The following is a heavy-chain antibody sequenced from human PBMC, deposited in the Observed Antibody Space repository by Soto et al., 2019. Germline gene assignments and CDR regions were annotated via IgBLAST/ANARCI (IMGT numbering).Heavy chain of an antibody. CDR3: ARQAARNYFDF. D-gene: IGHD6-6*01. Sequence: GGSLRLSCAASGFNFSDYYMSCIRQAPGKGLEWVSYIDSRGRTISYADSVKGRFTISRDKAKNSLYLQMNSLRAEDTAVYYCARQAARNYFDFWGQGTQVTVSS. V-gene: IGHV3-11*01. CDR1: GFNFSDYY. CDR2: IDSRGRTI. J-gene: IGHJ4*02.